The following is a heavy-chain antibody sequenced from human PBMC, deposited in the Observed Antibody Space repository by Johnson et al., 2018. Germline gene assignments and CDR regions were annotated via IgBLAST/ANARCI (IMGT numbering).Heavy chain of an antibody. J-gene: IGHJ3*02. CDR1: GFTFSNYA. D-gene: IGHD2-15*01. CDR3: ARGGYCSGGSCYPFVAFDI. V-gene: IGHV3-64*02. CDR2: ISSNGGST. Sequence: VQLVECGEGLVQPGGSLRLSCAASGFTFSNYAMHWVRQAPGKGLEYVSAISSNGGSTYYADSVKGRFTISRDNSKNTLYLQMGSLRAEDMAVYYCARGGYCSGGSCYPFVAFDIWGQGTMVTVSS.